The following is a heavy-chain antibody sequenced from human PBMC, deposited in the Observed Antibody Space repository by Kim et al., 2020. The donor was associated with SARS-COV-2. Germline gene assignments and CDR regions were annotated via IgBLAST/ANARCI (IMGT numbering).Heavy chain of an antibody. J-gene: IGHJ4*02. V-gene: IGHV3-23*01. D-gene: IGHD3-10*01. CDR3: AKRRIVLIGRGYYFHC. Sequence: DSVKCRFTISRDNSNNTLYLQMNSLRAEDTAIYYCAKRRIVLIGRGYYFHCWGQGALVTVSS.